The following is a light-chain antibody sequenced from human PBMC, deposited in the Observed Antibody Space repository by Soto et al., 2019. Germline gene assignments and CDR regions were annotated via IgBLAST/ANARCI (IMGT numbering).Light chain of an antibody. CDR2: GAS. J-gene: IGKJ2*01. CDR3: QQYGSSLMYT. CDR1: PSVSSSY. Sequence: EMVLTQSPGTLSLSPGERATLSCRASPSVSSSYLAWYQQKPGQAPRLLIYGASSRATGIPERFSGSGSGTDFTLTISRLEPEDFAVYYCQQYGSSLMYTFGQGTKLEIK. V-gene: IGKV3-20*01.